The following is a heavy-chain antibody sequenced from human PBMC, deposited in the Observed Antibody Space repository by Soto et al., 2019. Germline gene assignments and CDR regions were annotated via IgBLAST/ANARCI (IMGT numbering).Heavy chain of an antibody. V-gene: IGHV1-18*01. CDR1: GYTFTSYG. J-gene: IGHJ6*02. D-gene: IGHD3-10*01. Sequence: ASVKVSCTASGYTFTSYGISWVRQAPGQGLEWMGWISAYNGNTNYAQKLQGRVTMTTDTSTSTAYMELSSLRSEDTAVYYCAIEAGDYYYGMDVWGQGTTVTVSS. CDR2: ISAYNGNT. CDR3: AIEAGDYYYGMDV.